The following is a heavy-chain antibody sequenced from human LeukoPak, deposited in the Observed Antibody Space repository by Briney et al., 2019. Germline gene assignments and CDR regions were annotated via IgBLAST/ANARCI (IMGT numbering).Heavy chain of an antibody. Sequence: PGGSLRLSCAASGFTFTSYWMHWVRQPPGKGRVWVSRIHSDGSTTSYANSVKGRFTIPRDNPKNTPYRQMNSLGPEDTAVYYCARGNSHGMDVWGQGTTVTVSS. CDR2: IHSDGSTT. D-gene: IGHD4-23*01. CDR3: ARGNSHGMDV. J-gene: IGHJ6*02. CDR1: GFTFTSYW. V-gene: IGHV3-74*01.